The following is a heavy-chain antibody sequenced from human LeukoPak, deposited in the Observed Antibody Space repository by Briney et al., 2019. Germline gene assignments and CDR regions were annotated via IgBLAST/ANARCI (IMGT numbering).Heavy chain of an antibody. CDR2: IYPGDSDT. D-gene: IGHD4-17*01. J-gene: IGHJ6*02. Sequence: GESLKISRKGSGYSFTSYWIGWVSQMPGKGLEWVGIIYPGDSDTRYSPSFQGQVAISADKSISTAYLQWSSLKASDTAMYYCARQAGDYVPSYYGMDVWGQGTTVTVSS. V-gene: IGHV5-51*01. CDR3: ARQAGDYVPSYYGMDV. CDR1: GYSFTSYW.